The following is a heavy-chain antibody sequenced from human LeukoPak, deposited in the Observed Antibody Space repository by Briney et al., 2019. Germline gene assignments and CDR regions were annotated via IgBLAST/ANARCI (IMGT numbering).Heavy chain of an antibody. J-gene: IGHJ3*02. CDR2: MSAYNGDT. V-gene: IGHV1-18*01. CDR1: GYTFTSYG. D-gene: IGHD3-16*01. CDR3: ARDRWSIMITLGGDIDI. Sequence: ASVKVSCKASGYTFTSYGISWVRQAPGQGLEWMGWMSAYNGDTNYAQKLQGRVTMTTDPSTSTAYMELRSLRSDDTAVYYCARDRWSIMITLGGDIDIWGQGTMVTVSS.